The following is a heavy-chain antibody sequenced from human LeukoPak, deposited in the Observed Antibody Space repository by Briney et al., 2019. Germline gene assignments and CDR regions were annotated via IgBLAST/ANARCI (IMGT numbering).Heavy chain of an antibody. D-gene: IGHD3-10*01. CDR2: MSFDGSNK. CDR3: AKEKSMVRGIISDYFDY. Sequence: GGSLRLSCAASGFTFSNHGMHWVRQAPGKGLEWVAVMSFDGSNKYYADSVKGRFTISRDNSKNTLYLQMNSLRAEDTAVYYCAKEKSMVRGIISDYFDYWGQGTLVTASS. J-gene: IGHJ4*02. CDR1: GFTFSNHG. V-gene: IGHV3-30*18.